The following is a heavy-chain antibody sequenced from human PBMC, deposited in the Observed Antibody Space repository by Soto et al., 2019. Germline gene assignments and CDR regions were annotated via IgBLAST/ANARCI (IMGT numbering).Heavy chain of an antibody. CDR2: INHSGST. CDR1: GFTFSNYA. J-gene: IGHJ5*02. CDR3: ARNGPNWFDP. Sequence: PGGSLRLSCAASGFTFSNYAVSWIRQPPGKGLEWIGEINHSGSTNYNPSLKSRVTISVDTSKNQFSLKLSSVTAADTAVYYCARNGPNWFDPWGQGTLVTVSS. V-gene: IGHV4-34*01.